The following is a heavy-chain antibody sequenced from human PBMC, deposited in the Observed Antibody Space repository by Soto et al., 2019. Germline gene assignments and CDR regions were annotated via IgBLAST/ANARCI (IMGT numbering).Heavy chain of an antibody. D-gene: IGHD1-26*01. Sequence: QVQLQESGPGLVKPSQTLSLTCTVSGGSISSGGYYWSWIRQHPGKGLEWIGYIYYSGSTYYNPSLKRTVTISVDTSKNQFSRKLSSVTAADTAGYSCASASWELPLDYWGQGTPVTVSS. CDR1: GGSISSGGYY. V-gene: IGHV4-31*01. CDR2: IYYSGST. CDR3: ASASWELPLDY. J-gene: IGHJ4*02.